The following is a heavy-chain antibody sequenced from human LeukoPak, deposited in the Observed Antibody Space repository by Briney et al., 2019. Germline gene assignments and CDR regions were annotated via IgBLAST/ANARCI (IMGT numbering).Heavy chain of an antibody. J-gene: IGHJ5*02. CDR1: GFTFTSSA. D-gene: IGHD4-23*01. CDR3: AADGVEDYGGNP. CDR2: IVVGSGNT. Sequence: ASVKVSCKASGFTFTSSAVQWVRQARGQRLERIGWIVVGSGNTNYAQKFQERVTVTRDMSTSTAYMELSSLRSEDTAVYYCAADGVEDYGGNPWGQGTLVTVSS. V-gene: IGHV1-58*01.